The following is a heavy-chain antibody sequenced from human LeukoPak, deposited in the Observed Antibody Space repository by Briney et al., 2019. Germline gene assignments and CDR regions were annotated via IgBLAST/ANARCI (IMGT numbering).Heavy chain of an antibody. Sequence: PSETLSLTCTVSGGSISNYYWSWIRQPPGKGLEWIGSIYYSGSTYYNPSLKSRVTISVDTSKNQFSLKLSSVTAADTAVYYYASPPDYDILTGSYMDVWGKGTTVTISS. D-gene: IGHD3-9*01. CDR1: GGSISNYY. J-gene: IGHJ6*03. CDR3: ASPPDYDILTGSYMDV. CDR2: IYYSGST. V-gene: IGHV4-39*07.